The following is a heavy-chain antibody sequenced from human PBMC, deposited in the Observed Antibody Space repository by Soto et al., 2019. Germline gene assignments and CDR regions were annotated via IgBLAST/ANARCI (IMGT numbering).Heavy chain of an antibody. CDR2: ISGSGGTI. D-gene: IGHD6-19*01. Sequence: EVQLVESGGGMVQPGGSLRVSCAASGFTLSGYSIHWVRQAPGKGLEWVSYISGSGGTIYYADSVKGRFTISRDNAKNSLSVQMNSLRDEDTAVYFCARETGLRSSGWSYYFDFWGQGTRVTVSS. V-gene: IGHV3-48*02. J-gene: IGHJ4*02. CDR3: ARETGLRSSGWSYYFDF. CDR1: GFTLSGYS.